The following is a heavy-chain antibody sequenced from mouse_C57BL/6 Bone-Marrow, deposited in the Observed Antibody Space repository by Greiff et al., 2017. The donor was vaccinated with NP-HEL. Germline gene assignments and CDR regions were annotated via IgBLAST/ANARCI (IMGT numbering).Heavy chain of an antibody. J-gene: IGHJ2*01. CDR2: IYPRDGST. Sequence: QVQLQQSDAELVKPGASVKISCKASGYTFTDHTIHWMKQRPEQGLEWIGYIYPRDGSTKYNEKFKGKATLTADKSSSTAYMQLNSLTSEDSAVYCCANEDYYGSSYVDFDFWGQGTTLTVSS. D-gene: IGHD1-1*01. V-gene: IGHV1-78*01. CDR3: ANEDYYGSSYVDFDF. CDR1: GYTFTDHT.